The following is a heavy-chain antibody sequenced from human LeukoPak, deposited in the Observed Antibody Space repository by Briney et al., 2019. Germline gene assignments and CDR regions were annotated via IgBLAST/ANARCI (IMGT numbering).Heavy chain of an antibody. Sequence: ASVKVSCKASGGTFSSYGISWVRQAPGLGLEWMGGIIPGFGTANYAQNFQGRVTITTDEPTSTAYMELSSLKCEDTAVYYCARDVEGLGCALWGQGTLVTVSS. CDR3: ARDVEGLGCAL. J-gene: IGHJ5*02. CDR2: IIPGFGTA. V-gene: IGHV1-69*05. CDR1: GGTFSSYG.